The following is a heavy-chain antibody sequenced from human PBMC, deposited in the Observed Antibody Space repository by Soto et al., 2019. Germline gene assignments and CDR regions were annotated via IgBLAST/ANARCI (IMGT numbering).Heavy chain of an antibody. J-gene: IGHJ4*02. D-gene: IGHD6-19*01. CDR2: IYYSGST. CDR3: ARGEGSSGWYDIDY. CDR1: GGSISSGDYY. Sequence: SETLSLTCTVSGGSISSGDYYWSWIRQPPGKGLEWIGYIYYSGSTYYNPSLKSRVTISVDTSKNQFSLKLSSVTAADTAVYYCARGEGSSGWYDIDYWGQGTLVTVSS. V-gene: IGHV4-30-4*01.